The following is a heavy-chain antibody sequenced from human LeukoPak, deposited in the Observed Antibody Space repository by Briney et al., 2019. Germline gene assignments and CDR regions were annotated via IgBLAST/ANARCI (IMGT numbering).Heavy chain of an antibody. CDR2: IYPGDSDT. CDR1: GYSFTSYW. CDR3: ARHITMVRGVIIDVRYMDV. D-gene: IGHD3-10*01. Sequence: GESLKISCQGSGYSFTSYWIGWVRQMPGKGLEWMGIIYPGDSDTRYSPSFQGQVTISADKSISTAYLQWSSLKASDTAMYYCARHITMVRGVIIDVRYMDVWGKGTTVTVSS. V-gene: IGHV5-51*01. J-gene: IGHJ6*03.